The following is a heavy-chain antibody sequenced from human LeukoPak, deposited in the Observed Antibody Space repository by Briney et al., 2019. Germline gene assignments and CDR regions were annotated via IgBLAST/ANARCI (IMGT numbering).Heavy chain of an antibody. CDR2: IYYNGAT. J-gene: IGHJ4*02. Sequence: SETLSLTCTVSGGSIGRDYWTWIRQPPGKGLEYIGYIYYNGATNYNPSPKSRVTISVDTSKNQFSRKLSSVTAADTAVYFCAKYGNSGWVIDSWGQGTLVTVSS. V-gene: IGHV4-59*08. D-gene: IGHD6-19*01. CDR3: AKYGNSGWVIDS. CDR1: GGSIGRDY.